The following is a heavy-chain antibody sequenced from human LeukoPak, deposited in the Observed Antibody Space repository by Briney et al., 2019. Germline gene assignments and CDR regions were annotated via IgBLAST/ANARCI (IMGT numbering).Heavy chain of an antibody. CDR3: ARQGVVAATFDY. Sequence: GGSLRLSCAASGFTFSSYEMNWVRQAPGKGLEWVSYISSSGSTIYYADSVKGRFTISRDNAKNSLYLQMNSLRAEDTAVYYCARQGVVAATFDYWGQGTLVTVSS. CDR2: ISSSGSTI. J-gene: IGHJ4*02. CDR1: GFTFSSYE. D-gene: IGHD2-15*01. V-gene: IGHV3-48*03.